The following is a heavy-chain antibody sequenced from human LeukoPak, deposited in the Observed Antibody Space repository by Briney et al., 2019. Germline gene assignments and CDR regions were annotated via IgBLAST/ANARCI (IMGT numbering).Heavy chain of an antibody. CDR2: ISYDGSNK. Sequence: PGGSLRLSCTASGFTFSNSWMNWVRQAPGKGLEWVAVISYDGSNKYYADSVKGRFTISRDNSKNTLYLQMNSLRAEDTAVYYCAKDRDWYYFDYWGQGTLVTVSS. J-gene: IGHJ4*02. V-gene: IGHV3-30*18. D-gene: IGHD5-24*01. CDR3: AKDRDWYYFDY. CDR1: GFTFSNSW.